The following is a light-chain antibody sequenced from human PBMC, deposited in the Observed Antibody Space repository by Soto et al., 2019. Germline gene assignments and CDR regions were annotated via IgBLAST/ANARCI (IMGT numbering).Light chain of an antibody. V-gene: IGKV1-6*01. Sequence: AIQMTQSPSSLSASVGDRVTITCRASQGIRKDLGWYQQRPGKAPKLLIYATSNLQTGVPSRFSGSGSGTDFTLTISSLQPEDFATYYCLQDYSYPRTFGQGTKVEIK. CDR1: QGIRKD. CDR3: LQDYSYPRT. CDR2: ATS. J-gene: IGKJ1*01.